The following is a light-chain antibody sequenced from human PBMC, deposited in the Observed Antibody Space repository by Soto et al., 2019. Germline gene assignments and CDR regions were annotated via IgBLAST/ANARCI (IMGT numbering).Light chain of an antibody. V-gene: IGLV2-23*01. J-gene: IGLJ1*01. CDR1: SSDVGAYNS. CDR2: KGN. CDR3: CSSSPESTYV. Sequence: QSALAQPASVSGSPGQSITISCTGTSSDVGAYNSVSWYQQHPHRAPQVIIYKGNKRPSGVSNRFSGSTSGNAASLTISALQADVEADYFFCSSSPESTYVFGTGTQLTVL.